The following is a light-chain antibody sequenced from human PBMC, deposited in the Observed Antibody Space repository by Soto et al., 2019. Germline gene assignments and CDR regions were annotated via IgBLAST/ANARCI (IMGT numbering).Light chain of an antibody. Sequence: IQLTLSASALSASGGDGVSVTCRASQGIGTYLVWYQQKSGKAPTVLIYASSTLQTGVPSRFSGSGSGTEFTLTISSVQPDDFASYYCQPYNSYGRFGQGTKVDI. CDR2: ASS. CDR3: QPYNSYGR. V-gene: IGKV1-9*01. CDR1: QGIGTY. J-gene: IGKJ1*01.